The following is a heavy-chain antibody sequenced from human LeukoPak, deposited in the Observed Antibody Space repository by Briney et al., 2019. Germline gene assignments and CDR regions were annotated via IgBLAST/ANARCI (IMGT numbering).Heavy chain of an antibody. V-gene: IGHV1-18*01. J-gene: IGHJ4*02. Sequence: ASVSVSCMASGYTFTSYGISWVRQAPGQGLEWRGWISAYNGNTNYAQTLQGRVTMTTDTSTSTAYMELRSLRSDDTAVYYCARDVDYYDSSGHYDYWGQGTLVTVSS. CDR2: ISAYNGNT. CDR3: ARDVDYYDSSGHYDY. CDR1: GYTFTSYG. D-gene: IGHD3-22*01.